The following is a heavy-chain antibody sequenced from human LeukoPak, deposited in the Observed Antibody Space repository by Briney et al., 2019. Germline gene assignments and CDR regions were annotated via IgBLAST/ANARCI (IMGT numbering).Heavy chain of an antibody. CDR2: IIPIFGTA. V-gene: IGHV1-69*05. J-gene: IGHJ4*01. D-gene: IGHD2-2*01. CDR1: GGTFSSYA. Sequence: GASVKVSCKASGGTFSSYAISWVRQAPGQGLEWMGGIIPIFGTANYAQKLQGRVTSTTDESTSTAYMELSSLRCEHRAVYYCARDDDCSSTSCYNWGQGTLVNGFS. CDR3: ARDDDCSSTSCYN.